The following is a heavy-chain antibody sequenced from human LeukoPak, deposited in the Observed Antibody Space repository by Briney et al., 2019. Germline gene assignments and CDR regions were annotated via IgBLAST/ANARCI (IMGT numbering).Heavy chain of an antibody. CDR3: ATNTMFRGIHAFDI. J-gene: IGHJ3*02. D-gene: IGHD3-10*01. Sequence: GESLKISCKGSGYNFTSYWIGWVRQMPGKGLEWMGIIYPGDSDTRYSPSFQGQVTISADKSISTAYLQWSSLKASDSAMYYCATNTMFRGIHAFDIWGQGTMVTVSS. CDR2: IYPGDSDT. CDR1: GYNFTSYW. V-gene: IGHV5-51*01.